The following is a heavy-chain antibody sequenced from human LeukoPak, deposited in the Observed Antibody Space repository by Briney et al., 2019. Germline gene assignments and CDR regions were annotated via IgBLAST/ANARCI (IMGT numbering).Heavy chain of an antibody. CDR1: GGSISGSSYY. V-gene: IGHV4-39*07. D-gene: IGHD3-3*01. J-gene: IGHJ6*02. Sequence: KPSETLSLTCTVSGGSISGSSYYWGWIRQPPGKGLEWIGSIYYSGSTYYNPSLKSRVTISVDTSKNQFSLKLSSVTAADTAVYYCARDRVTIFGNYYYYYGMDVWGQGTTVTVSS. CDR2: IYYSGST. CDR3: ARDRVTIFGNYYYYYGMDV.